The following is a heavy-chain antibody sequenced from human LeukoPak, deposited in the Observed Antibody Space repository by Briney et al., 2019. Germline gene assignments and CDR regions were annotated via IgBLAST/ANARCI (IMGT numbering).Heavy chain of an antibody. CDR3: ARGLLWFGELLYSPFFDY. CDR1: GFTVSFNY. D-gene: IGHD3-10*01. V-gene: IGHV3-53*05. Sequence: QTGGSLRLSCAASGFTVSFNYMSWVRQAPGKGLEWVSIIYSGGSTYYADSVKGRFSIFRDNSKNTLYLQMGSLRAEDMAVYYCARGLLWFGELLYSPFFDYWGQGTLVTVSS. J-gene: IGHJ4*02. CDR2: IYSGGST.